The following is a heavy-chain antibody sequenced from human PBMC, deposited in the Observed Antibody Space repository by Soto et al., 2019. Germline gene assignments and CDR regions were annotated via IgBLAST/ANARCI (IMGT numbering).Heavy chain of an antibody. CDR3: ARRRITIFGVPTEDAFDI. Sequence: GESLKISCKGSGYSFTSYWIGWVRQMPGKGLEWMGTIYPGDSDTRYSPSFQGQVTISADKSISTAYLQWSSLKASDTAMYYCARRRITIFGVPTEDAFDIWGQGTMVNVSS. V-gene: IGHV5-51*01. CDR2: IYPGDSDT. D-gene: IGHD3-3*01. CDR1: GYSFTSYW. J-gene: IGHJ3*02.